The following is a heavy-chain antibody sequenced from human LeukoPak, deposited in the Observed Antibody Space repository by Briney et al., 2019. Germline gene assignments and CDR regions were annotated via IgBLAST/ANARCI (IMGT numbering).Heavy chain of an antibody. V-gene: IGHV4-39*07. Sequence: SETLSLTCTVSGGSISSSSYYWGWIRQPPGKGLEWIGSIYYSGSTYYDPSLKSRVTISVDTSKNQFSLKLSSVTAADTAVYYCASGMRGLTLFDYWGQGTLVTVSS. D-gene: IGHD1-26*01. CDR1: GGSISSSSYY. CDR3: ASGMRGLTLFDY. CDR2: IYYSGST. J-gene: IGHJ4*02.